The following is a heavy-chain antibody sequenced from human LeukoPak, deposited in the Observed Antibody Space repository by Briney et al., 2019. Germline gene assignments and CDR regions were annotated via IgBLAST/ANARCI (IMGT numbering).Heavy chain of an antibody. CDR1: GFTVSSNY. CDR3: ARDLYCGGDCYLDAFDI. V-gene: IGHV3-53*01. D-gene: IGHD2-21*02. J-gene: IGHJ3*02. Sequence: GGSLRLSCAASGFTVSSNYMSWVRQAPGKGLEWVSVIYSGGSTYYSDSVKGRFTISRDNSKNTLYLQMNSLRAEDTAVYYCARDLYCGGDCYLDAFDIWGQGTMVTVSS. CDR2: IYSGGST.